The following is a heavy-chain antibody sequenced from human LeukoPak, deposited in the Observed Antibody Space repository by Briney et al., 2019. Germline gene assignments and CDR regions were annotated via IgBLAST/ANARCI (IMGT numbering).Heavy chain of an antibody. V-gene: IGHV3-7*03. J-gene: IGHJ4*02. CDR1: GFTFSSYW. CDR3: AKLKYSSGYFDY. Sequence: GGSLRLSCAASGFTFSSYWMNWARQAPGKGLEWVASINHNGNVNYYVDSVKGRFTISRDNAKNSLYLQMSNLRAEDTAVYYCAKLKYSSGYFDYWGQGTLVTVSS. CDR2: INHNGNVN. D-gene: IGHD3-22*01.